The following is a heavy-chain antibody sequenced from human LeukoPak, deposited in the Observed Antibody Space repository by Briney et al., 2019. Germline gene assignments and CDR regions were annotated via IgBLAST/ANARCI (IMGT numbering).Heavy chain of an antibody. J-gene: IGHJ5*02. CDR2: ISGSGGST. D-gene: IGHD3-10*01. CDR3: AKELLALVRGVISWFDP. V-gene: IGHV3-23*01. CDR1: GFPFRSYW. Sequence: GGSLRLSCAASGFPFRSYWMSWVRQAPGKGLEWVSAISGSGGSTYYADSVKGRFTISRDNSKNTLYLQMNSLRAEDTAVYYCAKELLALVRGVISWFDPWGQGTLVTVSS.